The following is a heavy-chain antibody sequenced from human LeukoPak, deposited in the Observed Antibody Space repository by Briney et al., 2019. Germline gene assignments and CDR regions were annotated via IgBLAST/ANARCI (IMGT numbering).Heavy chain of an antibody. CDR3: TRDGGSWSHLDY. D-gene: IGHD1-26*01. J-gene: IGHJ4*02. V-gene: IGHV3-73*01. CDR1: GFIFSECA. CDR2: IDTRGKGSAT. Sequence: PGGSLRLSCEGSGFIFSECAIHWVRQASGKGLEWVGRIDTRGKGSATAYAASVRGRFTLSRDDSKSTAYLQMSSLKTEDTAAYFCTRDGGSWSHLDYWSQGVLVTVSS.